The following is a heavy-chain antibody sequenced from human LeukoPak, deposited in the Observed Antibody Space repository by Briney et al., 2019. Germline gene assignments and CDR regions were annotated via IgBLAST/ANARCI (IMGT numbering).Heavy chain of an antibody. CDR1: GFTFDDYA. D-gene: IGHD2-21*02. CDR2: ISWNSGSI. Sequence: PGGSLRLSCAASGFTFDDYAMHWVRQAPGKGLEWVSGISWNSGSIGYADSVKGRFTISRDNAKNSLYLQMNSLRTEDTALYYCARLPGFRYSGYGTGGDCYSCYFDYWGQGTLVTVSS. CDR3: ARLPGFRYSGYGTGGDCYSCYFDY. J-gene: IGHJ4*02. V-gene: IGHV3-9*01.